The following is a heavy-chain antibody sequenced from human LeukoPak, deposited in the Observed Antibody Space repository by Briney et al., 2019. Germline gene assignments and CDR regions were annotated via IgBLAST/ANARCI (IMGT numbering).Heavy chain of an antibody. Sequence: ASVKVSCKASGYTFTSYGISWVRQAPGQGLEWMGWISAYNGNTNYAQKLQGRVTMTTDTSTSTAYMELSSLRSEDTAVYYCARGPPTIFGVVSFDYWGQGTLVTVSS. CDR1: GYTFTSYG. V-gene: IGHV1-18*01. D-gene: IGHD3-3*01. CDR3: ARGPPTIFGVVSFDY. CDR2: ISAYNGNT. J-gene: IGHJ4*02.